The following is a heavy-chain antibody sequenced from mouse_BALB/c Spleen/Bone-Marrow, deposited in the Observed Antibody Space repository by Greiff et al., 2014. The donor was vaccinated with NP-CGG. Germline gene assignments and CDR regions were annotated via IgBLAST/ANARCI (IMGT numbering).Heavy chain of an antibody. V-gene: IGHV1S81*02. Sequence: QVQLQQSGAELVKPGASVKLSCKASGYTFTSYWMHWVMQRPGQGLEWIGEINPSNGRTNYNEKFKTKATLTVDKSSNTAYMQLSRLTSEDSAVYYCARKGADYEDYWGQGTTLTVSS. J-gene: IGHJ2*01. CDR1: GYTFTSYW. CDR2: INPSNGRT. D-gene: IGHD2-4*01. CDR3: ARKGADYEDY.